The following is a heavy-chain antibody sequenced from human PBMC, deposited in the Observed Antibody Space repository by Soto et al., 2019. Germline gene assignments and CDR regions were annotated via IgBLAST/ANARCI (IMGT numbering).Heavy chain of an antibody. J-gene: IGHJ6*02. CDR2: IYYSGST. Sequence: QVQLQESGPGLVKPSETLSLTCTVSGGSISSDYWSWIRQPPGKGLEWIGYIYYSGSTNYNPSLKSRVTISVDTSKNQFSLKLSSVTAADTAVYYCARAQPPFTIFGVVTHYYYYYGMDVWGQGTTVTVSS. D-gene: IGHD3-3*01. CDR3: ARAQPPFTIFGVVTHYYYYYGMDV. CDR1: GGSISSDY. V-gene: IGHV4-59*01.